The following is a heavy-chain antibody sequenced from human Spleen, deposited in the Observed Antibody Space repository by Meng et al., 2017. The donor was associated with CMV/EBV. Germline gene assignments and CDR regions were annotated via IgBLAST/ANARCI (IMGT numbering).Heavy chain of an antibody. V-gene: IGHV3-7*03. D-gene: IGHD1-7*01. CDR1: GFTFSSYW. J-gene: IGHJ6*02. CDR2: IKQDGSEK. Sequence: GGSLRLSCAASGFTFSSYWMSWVRQAPGKGLEWVANIKQDGSEKYYVDSVKGRFTISRDNAKNSLYLQMNSLRTEDTAVYYCARIGITGTTLSMDVWGQGTTVTVSS. CDR3: ARIGITGTTLSMDV.